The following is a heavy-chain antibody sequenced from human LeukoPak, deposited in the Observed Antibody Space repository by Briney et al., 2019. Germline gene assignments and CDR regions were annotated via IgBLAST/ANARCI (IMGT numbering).Heavy chain of an antibody. V-gene: IGHV4-34*01. CDR2: INHGGNT. D-gene: IGHD3-16*01. Sequence: PSETLSLTCAVYGGSLSGDYWSWIRQPPGKGLEWFGEINHGGNTHYNPSLESRASLSVDTSRNQISLRLSSVTAADTAVYYCARGFGNVRGVTWGQGTLVTVSS. CDR1: GGSLSGDY. J-gene: IGHJ5*02. CDR3: ARGFGNVRGVT.